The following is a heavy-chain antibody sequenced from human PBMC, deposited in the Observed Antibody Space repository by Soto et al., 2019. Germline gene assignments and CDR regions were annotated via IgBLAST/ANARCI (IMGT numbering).Heavy chain of an antibody. D-gene: IGHD3-10*01. CDR2: IWYDGSNK. J-gene: IGHJ6*03. CDR3: ARAPYGSGSYYYYYYYYMDV. V-gene: IGHV3-33*01. Sequence: GGSLRLSCVASGFTFSSYGMHWVRQAPGKGLEWVAVIWYDGSNKYYADSVKGRFTISRDNSKNTLYLQMNSLRAEDTAVYYCARAPYGSGSYYYYYYYYMDVWGKGTTVTVSS. CDR1: GFTFSSYG.